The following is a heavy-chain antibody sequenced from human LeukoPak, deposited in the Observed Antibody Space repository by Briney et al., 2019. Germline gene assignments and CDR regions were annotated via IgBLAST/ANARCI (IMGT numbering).Heavy chain of an antibody. CDR2: INPNSGGT. J-gene: IGHJ4*02. Sequence: ASVKVSCKASGYTFTSYGISWVRQAPGQGLEWMGWINPNSGGTNYAQKFQGRVTMTRDTSISTAYMELSRLRSDDTAVYYCARDEVHYYDSSGYHSWYFDYWGQGTLVTVSS. CDR3: ARDEVHYYDSSGYHSWYFDY. D-gene: IGHD3-22*01. V-gene: IGHV1-2*02. CDR1: GYTFTSYG.